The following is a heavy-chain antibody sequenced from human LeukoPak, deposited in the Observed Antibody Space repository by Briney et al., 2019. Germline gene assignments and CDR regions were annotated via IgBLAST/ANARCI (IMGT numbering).Heavy chain of an antibody. J-gene: IGHJ3*02. Sequence: ASVKVSCTASGYSFTDYYMHWVRQAPGQGLEWMGWINPHSGVTNYAQKFQGWVTMTRDTSISTTYMELNRLSSDDTAIYYCARAYRRAYDDAFDIWGQGTMVTVSS. CDR2: INPHSGVT. D-gene: IGHD2-21*01. V-gene: IGHV1-2*04. CDR3: ARAYRRAYDDAFDI. CDR1: GYSFTDYY.